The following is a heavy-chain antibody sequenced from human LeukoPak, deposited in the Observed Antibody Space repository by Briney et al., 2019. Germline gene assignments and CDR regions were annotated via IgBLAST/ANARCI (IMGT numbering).Heavy chain of an antibody. V-gene: IGHV3-30*04. CDR3: ARDGTSILTGYFDY. Sequence: PGRSLRLSCAASGFTFSSYAMHWVRQAPGKGLEWVAVISYDGSNKYYADSVKGRFTISRDNSKNTLYLRMNSLRAEDTAVYYCARDGTSILTGYFDYWGQGTLVTVSS. CDR1: GFTFSSYA. CDR2: ISYDGSNK. J-gene: IGHJ4*02. D-gene: IGHD3-9*01.